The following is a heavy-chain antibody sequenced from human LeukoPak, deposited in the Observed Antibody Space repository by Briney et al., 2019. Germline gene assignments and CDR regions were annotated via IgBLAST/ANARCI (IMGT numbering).Heavy chain of an antibody. J-gene: IGHJ4*02. Sequence: ASVKVSCKASGYTFTGYYMHWVRQAPGQGLEWMGWINPNSGGTNYAQKFQGRVTMTRDTSISTAYMELSRLRSDDTAVYYCARDIGGRWPRVLPQSDYWGRGTLVTVSS. CDR3: ARDIGGRWPRVLPQSDY. CDR1: GYTFTGYY. D-gene: IGHD5-12*01. V-gene: IGHV1-2*02. CDR2: INPNSGGT.